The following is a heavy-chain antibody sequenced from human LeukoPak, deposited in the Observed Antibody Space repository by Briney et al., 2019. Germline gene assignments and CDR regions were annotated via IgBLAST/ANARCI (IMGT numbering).Heavy chain of an antibody. D-gene: IGHD6-13*01. Sequence: SETLSLTCAVYGGSFSGYYWSWIRQPPGNGLEWIGEINHSGSTNYNPSLKSRVTISVDTSKNQFSLKLSSVTAADTAVYYCARAQQPTRWLDYWGQGTLVTVSS. V-gene: IGHV4-34*01. J-gene: IGHJ4*02. CDR2: INHSGST. CDR3: ARAQQPTRWLDY. CDR1: GGSFSGYY.